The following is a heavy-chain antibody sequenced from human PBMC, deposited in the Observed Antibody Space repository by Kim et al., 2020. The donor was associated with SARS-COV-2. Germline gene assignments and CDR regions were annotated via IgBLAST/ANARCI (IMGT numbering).Heavy chain of an antibody. CDR2: YYSGST. J-gene: IGHJ4*02. Sequence: YYSGSTYYTTSLKSRVTITVDTSKNQFSLKLSSLTAADTAVYYCAMGADYWGQGTLVTVSS. CDR3: AMGADY. V-gene: IGHV4-39*01. D-gene: IGHD3-16*01.